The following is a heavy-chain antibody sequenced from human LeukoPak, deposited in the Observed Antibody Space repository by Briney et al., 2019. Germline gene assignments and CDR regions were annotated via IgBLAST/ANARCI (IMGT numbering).Heavy chain of an antibody. Sequence: GGSLPLSCVASGFTLSRYWMHWVRQVPGKGLEWVSRINEDASTITYADSVKGRFTISRDNAKNTLYLQMNSLRAEDTAVYFCVRDLILVWTPGDDFDHWGQGTLVTVSS. CDR2: INEDASTI. J-gene: IGHJ4*02. CDR3: VRDLILVWTPGDDFDH. CDR1: GFTLSRYW. V-gene: IGHV3-74*03. D-gene: IGHD3-16*01.